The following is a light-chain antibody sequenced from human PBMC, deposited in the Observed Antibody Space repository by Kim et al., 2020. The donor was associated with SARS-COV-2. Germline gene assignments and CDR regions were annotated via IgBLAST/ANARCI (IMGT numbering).Light chain of an antibody. J-gene: IGLJ3*02. V-gene: IGLV1-51*01. CDR2: DND. Sequence: QSVLTQPPSVSAAPGPKVTISCSGSRSNIGNNPVSWYQHFPGTAPKLITYDNDKRPSGIPDRFSSSKSGTSATLGITGLRTGDEADYYCATWDSSLSVGVFGGGTKVTVL. CDR3: ATWDSSLSVGV. CDR1: RSNIGNNP.